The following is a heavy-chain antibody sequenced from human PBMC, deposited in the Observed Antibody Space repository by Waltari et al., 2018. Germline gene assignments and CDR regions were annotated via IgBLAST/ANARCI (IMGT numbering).Heavy chain of an antibody. Sequence: KKPGSSVKVSCKASGGTFSSYAISWVRQAPGQGLEWMGGIIPIFGTANYAQKFQGRVTITADKSTSTAYMELSSLRSEDTAVYYCASSAYCGGDCYSDVATSLDYWGQGTLVTVSS. D-gene: IGHD2-21*01. J-gene: IGHJ4*02. CDR1: GGTFSSYA. V-gene: IGHV1-69*06. CDR3: ASSAYCGGDCYSDVATSLDY. CDR2: IIPIFGTA.